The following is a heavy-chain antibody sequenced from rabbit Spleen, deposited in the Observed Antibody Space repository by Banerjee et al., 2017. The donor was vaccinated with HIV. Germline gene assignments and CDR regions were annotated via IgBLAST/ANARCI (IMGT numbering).Heavy chain of an antibody. CDR1: GFDLSNYG. CDR2: IDPVFDTT. CDR3: VRGASSSGYYSL. D-gene: IGHD1-1*01. V-gene: IGHV1S47*01. J-gene: IGHJ6*01. Sequence: QEQLVESGGGLVQPGGSLTLSCKASGFDLSNYGVSWVRQAPGKGLEWIGYIDPVFDTTYYATWVNGRFTISSHNAQNTLYLQLNSLTAADTATYFCVRGASSSGYYSLWGPGTLVTVS.